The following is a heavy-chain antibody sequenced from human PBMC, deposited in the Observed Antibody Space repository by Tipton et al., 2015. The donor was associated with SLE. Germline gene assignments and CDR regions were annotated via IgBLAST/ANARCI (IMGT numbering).Heavy chain of an antibody. CDR2: IYINGPS. D-gene: IGHD6-19*01. J-gene: IGHJ5*02. CDR3: ARQKGGWFEDVA. Sequence: TLSLTCTVSGDPISGGDYYWTWIRQPAGKGLEWIGRIYINGPSNYNPSLRSRVTISVDTSKNQFSLKLSSATAADTAVYYCARQKGGWFEDVAWGLGAQVTVSS. CDR1: GDPISGGDYY. V-gene: IGHV4-61*02.